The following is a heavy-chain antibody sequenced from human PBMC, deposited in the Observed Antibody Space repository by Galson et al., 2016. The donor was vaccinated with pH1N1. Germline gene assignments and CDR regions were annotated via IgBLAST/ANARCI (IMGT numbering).Heavy chain of an antibody. CDR3: AKVIGWLVDAFDF. CDR2: ISWNSGSI. CDR1: GFTFDDYA. J-gene: IGHJ3*01. D-gene: IGHD5-12*01. V-gene: IGHV3-9*01. Sequence: SLRLSCAASGFTFDDYAMHWVRQAPGKGLEWVSGISWNSGSIGYADSVRGRFTISRDNAKNSLYLQMNSLRAEDTALYYCAKVIGWLVDAFDFWGQGTMVTVSS.